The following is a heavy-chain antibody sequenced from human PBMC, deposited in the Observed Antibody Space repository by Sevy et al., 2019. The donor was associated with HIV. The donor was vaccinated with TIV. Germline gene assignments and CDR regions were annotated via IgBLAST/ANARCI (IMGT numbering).Heavy chain of an antibody. CDR3: AGGPPYSTGWYSPFDY. CDR2: IYPGDSDT. V-gene: IGHV5-51*01. D-gene: IGHD6-19*01. J-gene: IGHJ4*02. Sequence: GESLKISCKGSGNSFSNYWIGWVRQMPGKGLEWMGIIYPGDSDTRYSPSFQGQVTISADKSISTAYLQWSSLKASDTAMYYCAGGPPYSTGWYSPFDYWGQGSLVTVSS. CDR1: GNSFSNYW.